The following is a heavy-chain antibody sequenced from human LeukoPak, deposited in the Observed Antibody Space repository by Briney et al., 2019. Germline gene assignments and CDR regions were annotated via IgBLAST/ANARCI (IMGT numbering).Heavy chain of an antibody. CDR1: GGSFSGYY. Sequence: PSETLSLTCAVYGGSFSGYYWSWIRQPPGKGLEWIGEINHSGSTNYNPSLKSRVTISVDTSKNQFSLKLSSVTAADTAVYYCARGRRDTAMAKGAFDIWGQGTRVTVSS. D-gene: IGHD5-18*01. CDR3: ARGRRDTAMAKGAFDI. J-gene: IGHJ3*02. V-gene: IGHV4-34*01. CDR2: INHSGST.